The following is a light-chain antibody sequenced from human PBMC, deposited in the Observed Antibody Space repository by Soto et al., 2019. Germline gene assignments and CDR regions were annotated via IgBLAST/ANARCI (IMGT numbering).Light chain of an antibody. CDR1: QSINSW. CDR2: KAS. Sequence: DIQMTQSPSTLSASVGDRVTLTCRASQSINSWLAWYQQRPGKGPKLLIHKASILEGGVPSRFSGSASGTEFTLTISSLQPDDFATYYCLQYNHYPLTSGGGTKVEIK. J-gene: IGKJ4*01. CDR3: LQYNHYPLT. V-gene: IGKV1-5*03.